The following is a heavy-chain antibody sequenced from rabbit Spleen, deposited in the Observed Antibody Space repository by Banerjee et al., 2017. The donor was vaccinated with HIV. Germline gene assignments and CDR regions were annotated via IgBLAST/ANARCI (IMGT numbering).Heavy chain of an antibody. CDR2: IYAGSSGST. CDR1: GFSLSSNYD. V-gene: IGHV1S40*01. Sequence: QSLEESGGDLVKPGASLTLTCTVSGFSLSSNYDMCWVRQAPGKGLEWIACIYAGSSGSTYYASWAKGRFTITKTSSTTVTLQMTSLTAADTATYFCARDFGSGGAGYVAGFNLWGQGTLVTVS. CDR3: ARDFGSGGAGYVAGFNL. J-gene: IGHJ4*01. D-gene: IGHD1-1*01.